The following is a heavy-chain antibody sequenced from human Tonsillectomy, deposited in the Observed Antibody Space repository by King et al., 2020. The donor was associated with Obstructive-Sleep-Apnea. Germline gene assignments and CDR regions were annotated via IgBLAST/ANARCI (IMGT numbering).Heavy chain of an antibody. D-gene: IGHD2-15*01. CDR2: INHSGST. CDR3: ARGRLYCSGGSCYYYGMDV. CDR1: GGSFSGYY. V-gene: IGHV4-34*01. Sequence: VQLQQWGAGLLKPSETLSLTCAVYGGSFSGYYWSWIRQPPGKGLEWIGEINHSGSTNYNPSLKSRVTISVDTSKNQFSLKLSSVTAADTAVYYCARGRLYCSGGSCYYYGMDVWGQGTTVTFSS. J-gene: IGHJ6*02.